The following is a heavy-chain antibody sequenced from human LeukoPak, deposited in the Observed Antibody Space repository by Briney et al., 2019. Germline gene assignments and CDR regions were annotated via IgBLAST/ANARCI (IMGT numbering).Heavy chain of an antibody. CDR1: GGTFSSYA. V-gene: IGHV1-69*05. J-gene: IGHJ5*02. CDR3: ARDQGYCSSTSRLGSPNWFDP. D-gene: IGHD2-2*01. Sequence: SVKVSCKASGGTFSSYAISWVRQAPGQGLEWMGGIIPIFGTANYAQKFRGRVTITTDESTSTAYMELSSLRSEDTAVYYCARDQGYCSSTSRLGSPNWFDPWGQGTLVTVSS. CDR2: IIPIFGTA.